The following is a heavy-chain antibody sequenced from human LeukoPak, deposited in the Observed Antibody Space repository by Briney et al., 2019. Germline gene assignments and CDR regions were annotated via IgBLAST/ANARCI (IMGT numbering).Heavy chain of an antibody. J-gene: IGHJ4*02. Sequence: PGGSLRLSCAASGMTLSRSTLNCVRQAPGKGLEWVSSIRSSGSYIFYADSVKGRFTISRDNAENSLYLQMNSLRAEDTSVYYCARDVQLDFWGQGTLVTVSS. CDR2: IRSSGSYI. CDR3: ARDVQLDF. CDR1: GMTLSRST. V-gene: IGHV3-21*01.